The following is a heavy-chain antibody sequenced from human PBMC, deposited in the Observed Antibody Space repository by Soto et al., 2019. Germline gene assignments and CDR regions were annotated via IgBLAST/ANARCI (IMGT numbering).Heavy chain of an antibody. D-gene: IGHD1-7*01. CDR2: IYSTENT. V-gene: IGHV4-39*07. CDR1: GGSVSSNSYT. J-gene: IGHJ5*02. CDR3: ARESGTTNWFDP. Sequence: SETLSLTCSVSGGSVSSNSYTWGWIRQSPGKGLEWIASIYSTENTYYHPSLLSRVTISVDTSMNEFSLRLSSVTAADTAVYYCARESGTTNWFDPWGQGTLVTVSS.